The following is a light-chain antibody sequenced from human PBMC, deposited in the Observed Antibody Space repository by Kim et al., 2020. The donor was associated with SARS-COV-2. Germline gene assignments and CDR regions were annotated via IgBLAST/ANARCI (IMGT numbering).Light chain of an antibody. V-gene: IGKV3-20*01. J-gene: IGKJ2*01. Sequence: EIVLTQSPGTLSLSPGERATLSCRASQSVSSSHLAWYQQKPGQATRLLLSGASSRATGIPDRFSGSGSGTDFTLTISGLEPEDFAVYYCQQFGSSYTFGQGTKVDIK. CDR2: GAS. CDR3: QQFGSSYT. CDR1: QSVSSSH.